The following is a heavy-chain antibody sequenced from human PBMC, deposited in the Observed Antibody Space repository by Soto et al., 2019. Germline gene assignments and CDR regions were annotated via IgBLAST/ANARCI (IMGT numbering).Heavy chain of an antibody. CDR2: IYYSGST. V-gene: IGHV4-30-4*01. J-gene: IGHJ4*02. Sequence: PSETLSLSCTACGGSISIGDYYWSWIRQPPGKGLEWIGYIYYSGSTYYNPSLKSRVTISVDTSKNQFSLKLSSVTAADTAVYYCAREEADNWNFIYYFAYWGQGTLVTVSS. D-gene: IGHD1-1*01. CDR1: GGSISIGDYY. CDR3: AREEADNWNFIYYFAY.